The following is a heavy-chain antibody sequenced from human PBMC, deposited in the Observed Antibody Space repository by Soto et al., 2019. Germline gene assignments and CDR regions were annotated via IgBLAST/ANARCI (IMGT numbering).Heavy chain of an antibody. CDR1: GGTFSSYA. CDR3: ARVRSAARDSYYYGMDV. CDR2: IIPIFGTA. J-gene: IGHJ6*04. D-gene: IGHD6-13*01. Sequence: QVQLVQSGAEVKKPGSSVKVSCKASGGTFSSYAISWVRQAPGQGLEWMGGIIPIFGTANYAQKFQGRVTITADESTSTAYMELSSLRSEDTAVDYCARVRSAARDSYYYGMDVWCKGTTVTVSS. V-gene: IGHV1-69*12.